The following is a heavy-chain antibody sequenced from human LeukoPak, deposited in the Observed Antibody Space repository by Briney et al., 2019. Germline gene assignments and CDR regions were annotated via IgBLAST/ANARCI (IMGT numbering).Heavy chain of an antibody. V-gene: IGHV3-23*01. CDR2: ISGSGAST. CDR3: AKDVGKWESLHFFDY. D-gene: IGHD1-26*01. Sequence: GGSLRLSCAASGFTFRNYVIHWVRQAPGKGLEWISGISGSGASTYYADSVTGRFTISRDNPRNTLYLQMNSLRGDDTAVYYCAKDVGKWESLHFFDYWGQGTLVTVSS. J-gene: IGHJ4*02. CDR1: GFTFRNYV.